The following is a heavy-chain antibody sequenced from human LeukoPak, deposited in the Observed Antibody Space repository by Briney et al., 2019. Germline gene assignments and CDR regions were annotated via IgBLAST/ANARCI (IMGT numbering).Heavy chain of an antibody. CDR1: GYTFTGYY. J-gene: IGHJ4*02. CDR3: ARVLQSHIAARPEFDY. Sequence: ASVKVSCEASGYTFTGYYMHWVRQAPGQGLEWMGWINPNSGGTNYAQKSQGRVTMTRDTSISTAYMELSRLRSDDTAVYYCARVLQSHIAARPEFDYWGQGTLVTVSS. D-gene: IGHD6-6*01. CDR2: INPNSGGT. V-gene: IGHV1-2*02.